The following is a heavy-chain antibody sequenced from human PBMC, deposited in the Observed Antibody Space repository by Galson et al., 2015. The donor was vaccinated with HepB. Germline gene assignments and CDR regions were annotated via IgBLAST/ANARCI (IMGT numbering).Heavy chain of an antibody. CDR2: TSYNGSIQ. CDR1: GFTFSAYA. Sequence: SLRLSCAASGFTFSAYAIHWVRQAPGKGLEWVALTSYNGSIQYYADSVKGRFTLSRDNSKNTLYLQVNSLRAEDTAVYYCARDRYCSNASCPFRTRGAISGWFDPWGQGTLVTVSS. J-gene: IGHJ5*02. CDR3: ARDRYCSNASCPFRTRGAISGWFDP. D-gene: IGHD2-2*01. V-gene: IGHV3-30*04.